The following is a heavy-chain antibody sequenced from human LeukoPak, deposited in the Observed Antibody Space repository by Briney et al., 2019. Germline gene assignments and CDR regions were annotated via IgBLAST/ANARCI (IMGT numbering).Heavy chain of an antibody. Sequence: GSLILYCAASGFTFSSSWMHWVRQAPGKGLVWVSRITSDGSSTSYADSVKGRFTISRDNAKNTLYLQMNSLRAEDTAVYYCAREWAGWGQEPVDPVSS. CDR3: AREWAG. V-gene: IGHV3-74*01. CDR2: ITSDGSST. CDR1: GFTFSSSW. J-gene: IGHJ4*02. D-gene: IGHD1-26*01.